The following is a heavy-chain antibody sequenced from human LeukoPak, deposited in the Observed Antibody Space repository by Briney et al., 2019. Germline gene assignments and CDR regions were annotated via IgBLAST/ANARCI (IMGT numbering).Heavy chain of an antibody. J-gene: IGHJ3*02. Sequence: GGSLRLSCAASGFTFSGYGMHWVRQAPGKGLEWVAVIWYDGSNKYYADSVKGRFTISRDNSKNTLYLQMNSLRAEDTAVYYCARDSGVVVVPDAFDIWGQGTMVTVSS. V-gene: IGHV3-33*01. CDR2: IWYDGSNK. CDR3: ARDSGVVVVPDAFDI. D-gene: IGHD2-15*01. CDR1: GFTFSGYG.